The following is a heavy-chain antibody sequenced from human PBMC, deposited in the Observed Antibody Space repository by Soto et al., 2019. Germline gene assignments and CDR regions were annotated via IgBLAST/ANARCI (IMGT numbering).Heavy chain of an antibody. V-gene: IGHV1-3*01. CDR1: GYIFTSYA. J-gene: IGHJ5*02. CDR3: AGVVRHDSGSGHTGCDP. D-gene: IGHD3-10*01. Sequence: GASVKVCCKASGYIFTSYAMQWVRQAPGQGLEWMGWINPGNGKTKYSQKFQGRVTITRDTSASTVYMELRSLTSKDTATYFGAGVVRHDSGSGHTGCDPRG. CDR2: INPGNGKT.